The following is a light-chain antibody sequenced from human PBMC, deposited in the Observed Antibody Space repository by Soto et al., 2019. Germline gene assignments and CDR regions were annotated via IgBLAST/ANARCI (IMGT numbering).Light chain of an antibody. CDR1: QSVSSN. CDR3: PQYNNLPHS. CDR2: GAS. Sequence: EIGITQSPATLSLSPGQRATLCCRASQSVSSNLAWYQQILGQAPRLLISGASTRATGIPARFTGSGSGTEFTLTVSSLQSEDFAVYYCPQYNNLPHSFGQGTKVDIK. V-gene: IGKV3-15*01. J-gene: IGKJ2*01.